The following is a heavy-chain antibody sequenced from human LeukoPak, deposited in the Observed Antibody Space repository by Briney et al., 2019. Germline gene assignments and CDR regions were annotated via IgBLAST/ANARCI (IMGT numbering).Heavy chain of an antibody. CDR2: NKSNSEGGTT. Sequence: GGSLSLSCAASRFTFSNAWMSGVRHAPGEGLVGVRRNKSNSEGGTTDYAAPVKGRFTISRDDSKNTLYLQMNSLKPEDTAVYYCTTDFRDRVNFWGQGTLVTDSS. J-gene: IGHJ4*02. CDR3: TTDFRDRVNF. V-gene: IGHV3-15*01. D-gene: IGHD3-10*01. CDR1: RFTFSNAW.